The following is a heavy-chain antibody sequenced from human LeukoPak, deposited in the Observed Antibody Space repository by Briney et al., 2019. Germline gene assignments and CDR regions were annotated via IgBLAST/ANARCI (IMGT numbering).Heavy chain of an antibody. J-gene: IGHJ4*02. V-gene: IGHV3-7*01. CDR3: ARDRHIVVVPAAIRRSSYFDY. Sequence: GGSLRLSCAASGFTFSSYWMSWVRQAPGKGLEWVANIKQDGSEKYYVESVKGRFSISRDNAKNSLYLQMNSLRAEDTAVYYCARDRHIVVVPAAIRRSSYFDYWGQGTLVTVSS. D-gene: IGHD2-2*02. CDR1: GFTFSSYW. CDR2: IKQDGSEK.